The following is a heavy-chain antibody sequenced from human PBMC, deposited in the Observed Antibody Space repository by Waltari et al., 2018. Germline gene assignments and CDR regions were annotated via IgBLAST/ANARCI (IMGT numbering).Heavy chain of an antibody. J-gene: IGHJ3*02. V-gene: IGHV4-38-2*01. CDR3: ARKAGRDAFDI. Sequence: QVQLQESGPGLVKPSETLSLTCAVSGYSISSGYYWGWIRQPPGKGLEWIGSIYHSGSTYYNPSLKSRVTISVDTSKNQFSLKLSSVTAADTAVYYCARKAGRDAFDIWGQGTMVTVSS. CDR2: IYHSGST. CDR1: GYSISSGYY.